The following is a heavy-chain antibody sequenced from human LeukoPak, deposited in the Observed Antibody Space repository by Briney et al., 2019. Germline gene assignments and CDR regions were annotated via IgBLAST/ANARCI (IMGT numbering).Heavy chain of an antibody. D-gene: IGHD3-10*01. CDR2: ISGSGGAT. CDR1: GFAFSNYA. Sequence: GGSLILSCAASGFAFSNYAMSWVRQAPGKGLEWVSSISGSGGATYYADSVKGRFTISRDISENTLYLQMNSLRAEDTAEYYCAKGINYYDSGSYFDYWGQGTLVTVSS. V-gene: IGHV3-23*01. CDR3: AKGINYYDSGSYFDY. J-gene: IGHJ4*02.